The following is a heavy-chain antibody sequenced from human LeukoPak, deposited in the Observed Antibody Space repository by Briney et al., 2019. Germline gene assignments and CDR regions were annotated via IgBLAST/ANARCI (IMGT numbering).Heavy chain of an antibody. Sequence: ASVKVSCKASGYTFTSYYMHWVRQAPGQGLEWMGIINPSGGSTSYVQKFQGRVTMTRDTSTSTVYMELSSLRSEDTAVYYCARDRIAVAGLGYNWFDPWGQGTLVTVSS. V-gene: IGHV1-46*01. D-gene: IGHD6-19*01. J-gene: IGHJ5*02. CDR1: GYTFTSYY. CDR2: INPSGGST. CDR3: ARDRIAVAGLGYNWFDP.